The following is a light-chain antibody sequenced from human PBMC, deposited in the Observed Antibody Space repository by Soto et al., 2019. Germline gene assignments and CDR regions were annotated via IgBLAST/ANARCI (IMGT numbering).Light chain of an antibody. V-gene: IGKV3-15*01. CDR2: SAS. CDR1: QSVSSG. J-gene: IGKJ1*01. Sequence: EMVMTQSPATLSVSPGESATLSCRASQSVSSGLAWYQQKPGQAPRLLIYSASIRAAGVPARFSGSGSGTDFALTISSLQSEDFAVYFCHQYKKWPLNTFGQGTKVELK. CDR3: HQYKKWPLNT.